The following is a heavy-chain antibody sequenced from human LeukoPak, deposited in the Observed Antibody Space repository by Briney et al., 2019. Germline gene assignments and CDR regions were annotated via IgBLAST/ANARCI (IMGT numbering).Heavy chain of an antibody. Sequence: PGGSLRLSCAASGFTFDDYGMSWVRQAPGKGLEWVSYISSSGSTIYYADSVKGRFTISRDNAKNSLYLQMNSLRAEDTAVYYCARVYSSSWATPPQHYYYYYMDVWGKGTTVTISS. D-gene: IGHD6-13*01. V-gene: IGHV3-48*03. J-gene: IGHJ6*03. CDR1: GFTFDDYG. CDR2: ISSSGSTI. CDR3: ARVYSSSWATPPQHYYYYYMDV.